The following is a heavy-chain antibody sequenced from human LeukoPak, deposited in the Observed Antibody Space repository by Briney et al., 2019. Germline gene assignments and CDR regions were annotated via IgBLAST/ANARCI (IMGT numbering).Heavy chain of an antibody. J-gene: IGHJ5*02. CDR2: INHSGST. CDR1: GGSFSGYY. Sequence: SETLSLTCAVYGGSFSGYYWSWIRQPPGKGLEWIGEINHSGSTNYNPSLKSRVTISVDTSKNQFSLKLSSVPAADTAVYYCARGPYDFWSGYLPWFDPWGQGTLVTVSS. D-gene: IGHD3-3*01. V-gene: IGHV4-34*01. CDR3: ARGPYDFWSGYLPWFDP.